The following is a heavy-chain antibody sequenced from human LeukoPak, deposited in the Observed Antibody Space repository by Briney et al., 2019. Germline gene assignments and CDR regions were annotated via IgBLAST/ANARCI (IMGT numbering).Heavy chain of an antibody. CDR2: INHSGST. D-gene: IGHD3-9*01. J-gene: IGHJ6*02. CDR3: ARGGGPLRYFDWLSQGSYYYGMDV. CDR1: GGSFSGYY. Sequence: SETLSLTCAVYGGSFSGYYWSWIRQPPGKGLEWIGEINHSGSTNYNPSLKIRVTISVDTSKNQFSLKLSSVTAADTAVYYCARGGGPLRYFDWLSQGSYYYGMDVWGQGTTVTVSS. V-gene: IGHV4-34*01.